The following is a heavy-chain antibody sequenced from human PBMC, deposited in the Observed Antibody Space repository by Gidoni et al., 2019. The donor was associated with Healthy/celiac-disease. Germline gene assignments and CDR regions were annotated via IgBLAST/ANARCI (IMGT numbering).Heavy chain of an antibody. Sequence: QVQLVQSGAEVKKPGSSVTVSCKASGGPFISYTIRWVRQAPGQGLEWLGRIIPILGIANYAQKFQGRVTITADKSTSTAYMELSSLRSEDTAVYYCARDRDQESSSWYEGDYFDYWGQGTLVTVSS. V-gene: IGHV1-69*08. D-gene: IGHD6-13*01. CDR3: ARDRDQESSSWYEGDYFDY. CDR1: GGPFISYT. J-gene: IGHJ4*02. CDR2: IIPILGIA.